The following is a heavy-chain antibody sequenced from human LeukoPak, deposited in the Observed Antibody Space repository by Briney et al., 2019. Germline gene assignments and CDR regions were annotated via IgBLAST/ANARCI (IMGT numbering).Heavy chain of an antibody. CDR1: GYSFTSYW. CDR3: ARAGLMAPYYYYGMDV. V-gene: IGHV5-10-1*01. CDR2: IDPSDSYT. Sequence: GESLKISCKGSGYSFTSYWISWVRQMPGKGLEWMGRIDPSDSYTNYSPSFQGHVTISADKSISTAYLQWSSLKASDTAMYYCARAGLMAPYYYYGMDVWGQGTTVTVSS. J-gene: IGHJ6*02. D-gene: IGHD2-8*01.